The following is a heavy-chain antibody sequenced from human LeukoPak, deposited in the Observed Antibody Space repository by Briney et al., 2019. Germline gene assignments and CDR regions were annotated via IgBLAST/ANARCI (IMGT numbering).Heavy chain of an antibody. J-gene: IGHJ5*02. CDR3: ARETTGIAAAGRINWFDP. CDR1: GFTFSSYW. V-gene: IGHV3-7*01. Sequence: PGGSLRVSCAASGFTFSSYWMSWVRQAPGKGPEWVANIKRDGSEKYYVDSVKGRFTISRDNAKNSLYLQMNSLRAEDTAVYYCARETTGIAAAGRINWFDPWGQGTLVTVSS. CDR2: IKRDGSEK. D-gene: IGHD6-13*01.